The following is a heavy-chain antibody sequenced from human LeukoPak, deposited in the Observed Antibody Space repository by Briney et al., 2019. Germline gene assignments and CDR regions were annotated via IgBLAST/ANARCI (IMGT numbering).Heavy chain of an antibody. CDR1: GFTFSSYA. D-gene: IGHD3-22*01. J-gene: IGHJ4*02. Sequence: PGGSLRLSCAASGFTFSSYAMSWVRQAPGKGLEWVSGIIDNGYITYYANSVRGRFTISRDNSKNTLFLQMNSLRAEDTAVYYCAKRGVVIRVILVGFHKEAYYFDSWGQGALVTVSS. CDR3: AKRGVVIRVILVGFHKEAYYFDS. V-gene: IGHV3-23*01. CDR2: IIDNGYIT.